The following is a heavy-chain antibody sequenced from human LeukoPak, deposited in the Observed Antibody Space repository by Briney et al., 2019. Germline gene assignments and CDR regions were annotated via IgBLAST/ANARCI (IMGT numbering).Heavy chain of an antibody. CDR3: ARVRDSEMWAFQH. CDR2: INTGTGNP. J-gene: IGHJ1*01. D-gene: IGHD5-24*01. V-gene: IGHV7-4-1*02. Sequence: ASVKVSCKASGYTFTNNAINWVRQAPGQGLEWMGWINTGTGNPTYAQGFTGRFVLSLDTSVSTAYLQISSLKAEDTAVYYCARVRDSEMWAFQHWGQGTLVTVSS. CDR1: GYTFTNNA.